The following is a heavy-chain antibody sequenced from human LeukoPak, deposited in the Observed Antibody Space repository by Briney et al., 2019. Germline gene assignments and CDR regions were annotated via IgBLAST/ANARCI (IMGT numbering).Heavy chain of an antibody. J-gene: IGHJ4*02. CDR3: AKHPYYDFWSGYQSVDY. V-gene: IGHV3-23*01. CDR2: ISGSGGTT. D-gene: IGHD3-3*01. Sequence: PGGSLRLSCAASGFTFSTYAMSWVRQAPGKGLEWVSAISGSGGTTHYADSVKGRLTISRDSSKNTLYLQMNSLRAEDTAVYYCAKHPYYDFWSGYQSVDYWGQGTLVTVSS. CDR1: GFTFSTYA.